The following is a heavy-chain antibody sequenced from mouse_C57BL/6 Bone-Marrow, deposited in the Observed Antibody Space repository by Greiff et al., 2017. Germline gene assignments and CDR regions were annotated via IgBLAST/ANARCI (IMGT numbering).Heavy chain of an antibody. V-gene: IGHV14-4*01. D-gene: IGHD2-4*01. Sequence: VQLKQSGAELVRPGASVKLSCTASGFNFKDDYMHWVKQRPEQGLEWIGWIDPANGDTEYASKFQGKATITADTSSNTAYLQLSSLTYEDTAVYYCTTCSYDYPFAYWGQGTLVTVSA. CDR1: GFNFKDDY. CDR2: IDPANGDT. J-gene: IGHJ3*01. CDR3: TTCSYDYPFAY.